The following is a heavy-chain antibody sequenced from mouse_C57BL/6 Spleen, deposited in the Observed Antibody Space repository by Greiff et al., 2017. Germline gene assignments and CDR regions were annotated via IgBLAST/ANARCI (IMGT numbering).Heavy chain of an antibody. CDR1: GYTFTSYG. CDR2: IYPRSGNT. V-gene: IGHV1-81*01. CDR3: ARRYGYDSPYYAMDY. J-gene: IGHJ4*01. D-gene: IGHD2-2*01. Sequence: VQLQQSGAELARPGASVKLSCKASGYTFTSYGISWVKQRTGQGLEWIGEIYPRSGNTYYNEKFKGKATLTADKSSSTAYMELRSLTSEDSAVYFCARRYGYDSPYYAMDYWGQGTSVTVSS.